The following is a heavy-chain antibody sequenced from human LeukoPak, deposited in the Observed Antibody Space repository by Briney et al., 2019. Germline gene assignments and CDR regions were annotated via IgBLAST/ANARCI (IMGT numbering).Heavy chain of an antibody. J-gene: IGHJ5*02. CDR3: AKVDWVIDWFDP. CDR2: IRYDGSNK. CDR1: GFTFSSYG. V-gene: IGHV3-30*02. D-gene: IGHD2-21*01. Sequence: GGSRRLSCAASGFTFSSYGMHWVRQAPGKGLEWVAFIRYDGSNKYYADSVKGRFTISRDNSKNTLYLQMNSLRAEDTAVYYCAKVDWVIDWFDPWGQGTLVTVSS.